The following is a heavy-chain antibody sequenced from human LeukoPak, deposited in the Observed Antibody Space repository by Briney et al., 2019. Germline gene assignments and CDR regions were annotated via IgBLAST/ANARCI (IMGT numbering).Heavy chain of an antibody. V-gene: IGHV4-59*11. D-gene: IGHD3-10*01. CDR2: IYYSGST. CDR3: ARVMEGGFDP. J-gene: IGHJ5*02. CDR1: GGSISSHY. Sequence: PSETLSLTCTVSGGSISSHYWSWVRQPPGKGLEWIGYIYYSGSTNYNPSLKSRVTISVDTSKNQFSLKVSSVTAADTAVYYCARVMEGGFDPWGQGTLVTVSS.